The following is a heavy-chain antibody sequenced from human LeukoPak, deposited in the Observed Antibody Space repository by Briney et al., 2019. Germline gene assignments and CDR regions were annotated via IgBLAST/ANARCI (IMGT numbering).Heavy chain of an antibody. J-gene: IGHJ4*02. D-gene: IGHD4-17*01. V-gene: IGHV4-61*02. CDR3: ATGYGDYFDY. Sequence: SETLSLTCTVSGASISSGTYYWSWIRQPAGKGLEWIGRIYTSDSTNYNPSLKSRVTISVDTSKNQFSLKVNSVTAADTAVYYCATGYGDYFDYWGQGTLVTVSS. CDR1: GASISSGTYY. CDR2: IYTSDST.